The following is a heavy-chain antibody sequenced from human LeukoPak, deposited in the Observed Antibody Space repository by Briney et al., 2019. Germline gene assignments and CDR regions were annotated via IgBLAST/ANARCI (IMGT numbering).Heavy chain of an antibody. Sequence: SETLSLTCTVSGGSISSGGHYWSWIRQHPGKDLEGIGYIKYSGRTYYNPSLKSRVTISVDTSKTQFSLQLSSVTAADTAVYYCARASRLGELSLGYWGQGTLVTVSS. V-gene: IGHV4-31*03. CDR3: ARASRLGELSLGY. D-gene: IGHD3-16*02. J-gene: IGHJ1*01. CDR1: GGSISSGGHY. CDR2: IKYSGRT.